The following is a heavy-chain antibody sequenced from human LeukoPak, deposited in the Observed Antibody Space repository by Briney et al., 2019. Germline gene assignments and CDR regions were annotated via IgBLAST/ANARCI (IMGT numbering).Heavy chain of an antibody. CDR1: GGSISSSSYY. Sequence: SETLSLTCTVSGGSISSSSYYWGWIRQPPGKGLEWIGYIYYSGSTNYNPSLKSRVTISVDTSKNQFSLKLSSVTAADTAVYYCARVGYGSGSSNWFDPWGQGTLVTVSS. J-gene: IGHJ5*02. V-gene: IGHV4-61*05. D-gene: IGHD3-10*01. CDR3: ARVGYGSGSSNWFDP. CDR2: IYYSGST.